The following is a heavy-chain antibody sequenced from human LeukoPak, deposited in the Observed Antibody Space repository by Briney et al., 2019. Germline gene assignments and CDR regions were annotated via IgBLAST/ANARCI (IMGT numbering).Heavy chain of an antibody. Sequence: GGSLSLSCLPSGFTLAESSMQWVRQPPGRGPEWVGGIRWNSGDIAYLGFVRGRFTISRDNTKNSLYLQINSLRPEDTAPYFCAKDLWSDVPRHVHCNGVICKVTALDAWGHGTVVVVSS. D-gene: IGHD2-15*01. CDR2: IRWNSGDI. V-gene: IGHV3-9*01. J-gene: IGHJ3*01. CDR1: GFTLAESS. CDR3: AKDLWSDVPRHVHCNGVICKVTALDA.